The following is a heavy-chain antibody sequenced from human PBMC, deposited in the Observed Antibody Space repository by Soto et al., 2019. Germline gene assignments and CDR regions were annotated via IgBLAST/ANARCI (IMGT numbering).Heavy chain of an antibody. J-gene: IGHJ6*02. CDR2: IYPADSDT. CDR1: GYSFTIYW. V-gene: IGHV5-51*01. CDR3: ATSSVTVVRDYYYYGMDV. D-gene: IGHD2-15*01. Sequence: AESLKLSCKVSGYSFTIYWIGWVRHMPGKGLEWMVIIYPADSDTRYSPSFQGQVTISADKSISTAYLQWSSLKASDTAMYYCATSSVTVVRDYYYYGMDVWGQGTTVTVSS.